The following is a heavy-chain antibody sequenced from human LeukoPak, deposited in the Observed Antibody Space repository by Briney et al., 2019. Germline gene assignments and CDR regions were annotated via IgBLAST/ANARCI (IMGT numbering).Heavy chain of an antibody. CDR1: GGSISSSSYY. J-gene: IGHJ5*02. CDR2: IYYSGST. Sequence: SETLSLTCTVSGGSISSSSYYWGWLRQPPGKGLEWIGSIYYSGSTYYNPSLKSRVTISVDTSKNQFSLKLSSVTAADTAVYYCASFSGSYYDISPNHWGQGTLVTVSS. V-gene: IGHV4-39*01. D-gene: IGHD3-22*01. CDR3: ASFSGSYYDISPNH.